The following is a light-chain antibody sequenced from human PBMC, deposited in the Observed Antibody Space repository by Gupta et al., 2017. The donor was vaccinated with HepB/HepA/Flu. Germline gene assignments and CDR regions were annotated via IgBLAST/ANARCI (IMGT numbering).Light chain of an antibody. J-gene: IGLJ2*01. CDR3: QAWDSRSTGV. Sequence: YDVTQPPSVSVSPGQTSSITCSGDDLGARYTSWYQQTPGRPPVLVIYQDDKRPSGIPERFSGSKSENTATLTISGTQAMDEADYYCQAWDSRSTGVFGGGTKLTVL. CDR1: DLGARY. V-gene: IGLV3-1*01. CDR2: QDD.